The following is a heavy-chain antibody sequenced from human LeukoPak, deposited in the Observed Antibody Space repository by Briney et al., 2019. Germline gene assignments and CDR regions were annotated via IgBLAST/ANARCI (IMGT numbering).Heavy chain of an antibody. CDR2: ISGGDGGST. CDR3: AKEDRIIGGRELEY. D-gene: IGHD5-24*01. Sequence: RPGGSLRLSCTASGFRFRSYAMTWVRQAPEKALEWVSSISGGDGGSTYYIDSVEGRFTISRDSSTNTVYLLLTSLRVEDTAIYYCAKEDRIIGGRELEYWGQGTVVTVTS. V-gene: IGHV3-23*01. J-gene: IGHJ4*02. CDR1: GFRFRSYA.